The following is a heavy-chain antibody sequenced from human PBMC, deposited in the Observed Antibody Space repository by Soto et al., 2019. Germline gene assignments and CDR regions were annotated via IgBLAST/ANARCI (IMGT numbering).Heavy chain of an antibody. J-gene: IGHJ4*02. CDR1: GYTFTSYY. D-gene: IGHD6-19*01. CDR3: ARDLKDAPGYSSGYGLDY. V-gene: IGHV1-46*01. CDR2: INPSGGST. Sequence: ASVKVSCKASGYTFTSYYMHWVRQAPGQGLEWMGIINPSGGSTSYAQKFQGRVTMTRDTPTSTVYMELSSLRSEDTAVYYCARDLKDAPGYSSGYGLDYWGQGTPVPVSS.